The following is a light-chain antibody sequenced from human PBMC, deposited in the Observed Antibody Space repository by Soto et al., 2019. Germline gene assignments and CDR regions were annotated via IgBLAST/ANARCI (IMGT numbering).Light chain of an antibody. CDR3: QKYSSVPL. CDR2: AAS. J-gene: IGKJ3*01. Sequence: DIQMTQSPSSLSASVGDRVTITCRASQGISNYIAWYQQKPGKAPQLLIYAASTLQSGVPSRFSGSGSGTDFTLTINSLQHEDVATYSCQKYSSVPLFGPGTKVDIK. V-gene: IGKV1-27*01. CDR1: QGISNY.